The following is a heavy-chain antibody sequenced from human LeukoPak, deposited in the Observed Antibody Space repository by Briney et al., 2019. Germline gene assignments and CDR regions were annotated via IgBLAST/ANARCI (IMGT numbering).Heavy chain of an antibody. CDR1: GGTFSSYA. D-gene: IGHD1-26*01. Sequence: ASVTVSCKASGGTFSSYAISWVRQAPGQGLEWMGRIIPILGIANYAQEFQGRVTITADKSTSTAYMELSSLRSEDTAVYYCASGNSGSYYYGMDVWGQGTTVTVSS. V-gene: IGHV1-69*04. CDR2: IIPILGIA. CDR3: ASGNSGSYYYGMDV. J-gene: IGHJ6*02.